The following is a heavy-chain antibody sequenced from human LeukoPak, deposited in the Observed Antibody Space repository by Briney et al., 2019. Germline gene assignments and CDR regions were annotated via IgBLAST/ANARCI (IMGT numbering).Heavy chain of an antibody. D-gene: IGHD6-19*01. V-gene: IGHV3-48*02. CDR1: GFTFSSYA. CDR3: ARDRRLADDDAFDI. Sequence: GGSLRLSCAASGFTFSSYALNWVRQAPGKGLEWVSYISSSSSTIYYADSVKGRFTISRDNAKNSLYLQMNSLRDEDTAVYYCARDRRLADDDAFDIWGQGTMVTVSS. CDR2: ISSSSSTI. J-gene: IGHJ3*02.